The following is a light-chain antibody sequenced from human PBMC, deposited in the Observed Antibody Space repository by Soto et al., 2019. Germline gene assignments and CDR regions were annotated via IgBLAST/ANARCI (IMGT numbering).Light chain of an antibody. CDR2: AAS. V-gene: IGKV1-9*01. J-gene: IGKJ1*01. CDR1: QDIAIY. CDR3: QHYNSYSEA. Sequence: IQWTQSPSSLSASVGDRVTITCRASQDIAIYLAWYQQKPGEAPKLLIYAASTLYGGVPSRFSGSGSGTDFALTITSLQADDFATYYCQHYNSYSEAFGQGTKVDIK.